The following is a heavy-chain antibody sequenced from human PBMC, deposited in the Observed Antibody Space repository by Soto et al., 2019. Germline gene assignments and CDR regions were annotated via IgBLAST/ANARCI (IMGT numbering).Heavy chain of an antibody. CDR1: GYTFTSYG. CDR2: ISAYNGNT. Sequence: ASVKVSCKASGYTFTSYGISWVRQAPGQGLEWMGWISAYNGNTNYAQKLQGRVTMTTDTSTSTAYMELRSLRSEDTAVYYCARDVIGRDNDEAISDYFDNWVQGTLVTVSS. J-gene: IGHJ4*02. V-gene: IGHV1-18*01. CDR3: ARDVIGRDNDEAISDYFDN. D-gene: IGHD3-3*02.